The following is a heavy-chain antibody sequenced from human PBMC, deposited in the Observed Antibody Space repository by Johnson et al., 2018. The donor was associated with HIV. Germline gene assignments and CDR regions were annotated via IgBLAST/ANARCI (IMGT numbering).Heavy chain of an antibody. J-gene: IGHJ3*02. CDR2: ISYDGSNK. D-gene: IGHD1-26*01. V-gene: IGHV3-30-3*01. CDR3: ARFLSWGDAFDI. CDR1: GFTFSSYA. Sequence: VQLVESGGGVVQPGGSLRLSCAASGFTFSSYAMHWVRQAPGKGLEWVAVISYDGSNKYYADSVKGRFTISRDNSKNTLYLQMNSLRAEDTAVYYCARFLSWGDAFDIWDQGTMVTVSS.